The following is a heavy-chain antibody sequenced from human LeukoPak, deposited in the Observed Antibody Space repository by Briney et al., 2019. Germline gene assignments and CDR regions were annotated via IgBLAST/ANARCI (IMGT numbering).Heavy chain of an antibody. D-gene: IGHD3-10*01. CDR3: ARDTSSSYGSGSDY. CDR2: IKGDGSTT. J-gene: IGHJ4*02. Sequence: GGSLRLSCAASGFPFSNYWMHWVRQAPGKGLVWVSRIKGDGSTTSYADCVKGRFTISRDNAKNTVYLQMNSLRAEDTALYYCARDTSSSYGSGSDYWGQGTLVTVSS. V-gene: IGHV3-74*01. CDR1: GFPFSNYW.